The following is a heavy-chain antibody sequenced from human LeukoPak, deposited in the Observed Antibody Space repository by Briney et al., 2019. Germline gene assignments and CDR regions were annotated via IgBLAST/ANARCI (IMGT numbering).Heavy chain of an antibody. V-gene: IGHV1-2*02. CDR1: GYTFTGYY. CDR3: ARAIIHYYDSSGYPYFEY. Sequence: ASVKASCKASGYTFTGYYMHWVRHAPGQGLEWMGWINPNSGGTNYAQKFQGRVTMTRDTSISTAYMELSRLRSDDTGVYYCARAIIHYYDSSGYPYFEYWGQGTLVTVSS. CDR2: INPNSGGT. D-gene: IGHD3-22*01. J-gene: IGHJ4*02.